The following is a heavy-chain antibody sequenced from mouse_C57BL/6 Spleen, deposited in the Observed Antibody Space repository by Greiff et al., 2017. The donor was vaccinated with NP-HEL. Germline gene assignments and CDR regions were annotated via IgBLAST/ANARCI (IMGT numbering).Heavy chain of an antibody. Sequence: VQLQQPGAELVMPGASVKLSCKASGYTFTSYWMHWVKQRPGQGLEWIGEIDPSDSYTNYNQKFKGKSTLTVDKSSSTAYMQLSSLTSEDSAVYYCARSYGNWAWFAYWGQGTLVTVSA. D-gene: IGHD2-1*01. V-gene: IGHV1-69*01. J-gene: IGHJ3*01. CDR1: GYTFTSYW. CDR2: IDPSDSYT. CDR3: ARSYGNWAWFAY.